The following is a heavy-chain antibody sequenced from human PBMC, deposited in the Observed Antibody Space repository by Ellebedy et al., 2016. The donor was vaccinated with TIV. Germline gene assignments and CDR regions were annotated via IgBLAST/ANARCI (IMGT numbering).Heavy chain of an antibody. D-gene: IGHD2-15*01. Sequence: MPSETLSLTCTVSGGSVRSGSYYWSWIRQPPGKELEWIGYIYDSGSTNHNPSLKSRVIISVDTSKNQFSLKLSSVTAADTAVYYCARAAQPNCSGGSCYRIDYWGQGTLVTVSS. CDR2: IYDSGST. CDR3: ARAAQPNCSGGSCYRIDY. V-gene: IGHV4-61*01. J-gene: IGHJ4*02. CDR1: GGSVRSGSYY.